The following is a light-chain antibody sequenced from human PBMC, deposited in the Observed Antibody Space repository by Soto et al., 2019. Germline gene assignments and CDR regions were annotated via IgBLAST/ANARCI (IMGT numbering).Light chain of an antibody. CDR2: KAS. V-gene: IGKV1-5*03. Sequence: DIQMTQSPSTLSASVGDRVTITCRASQSISSWLAWYQQKPGKAPKLLIYKASSLESGDPSRFSGSGSGTEFTLTISSLQPDDFATYYCQQYNSYSPEYTFGQGTKLEIK. CDR3: QQYNSYSPEYT. J-gene: IGKJ2*01. CDR1: QSISSW.